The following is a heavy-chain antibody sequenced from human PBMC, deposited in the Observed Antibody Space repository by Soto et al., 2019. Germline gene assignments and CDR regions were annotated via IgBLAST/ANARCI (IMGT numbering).Heavy chain of an antibody. V-gene: IGHV3-7*01. J-gene: IGHJ4*02. CDR1: GFRFSSFW. Sequence: GGSLRLSCAASGFRFSSFWMNWLRQAPGKGLEWVANIKQDGSEKKYVDSVKGRVTISRDSAKNSLYLQMNSLRVEDTAVYYCARDGGYSGYDFFDFWGPGALVTVSS. CDR3: ARDGGYSGYDFFDF. D-gene: IGHD5-12*01. CDR2: IKQDGSEK.